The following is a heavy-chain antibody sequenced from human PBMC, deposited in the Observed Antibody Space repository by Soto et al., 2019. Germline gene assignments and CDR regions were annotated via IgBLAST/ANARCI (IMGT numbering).Heavy chain of an antibody. CDR2: IYHSGST. V-gene: IGHV4-4*02. CDR1: GGSISSSNW. Sequence: SETLSLTCAVSGGSISSSNWWSWVRQPPGKGLEWIGEIYHSGSTNYNPSLKSRVTISVDKSKNQFSLKLSSVTAADTAVYYCARLEKRAGTFAFDYWGQGTLVTVSS. J-gene: IGHJ4*02. CDR3: ARLEKRAGTFAFDY. D-gene: IGHD6-13*01.